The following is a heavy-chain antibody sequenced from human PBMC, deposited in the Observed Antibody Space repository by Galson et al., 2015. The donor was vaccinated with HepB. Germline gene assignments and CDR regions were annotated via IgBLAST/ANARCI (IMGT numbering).Heavy chain of an antibody. CDR3: ARDESYAGYYYYMDV. D-gene: IGHD3-16*01. J-gene: IGHJ6*03. CDR2: IYSGGST. V-gene: IGHV3-66*01. CDR1: GFTVSSNY. Sequence: SLRLSCAASGFTVSSNYMSWVRQAPGKGLEWVSVIYSGGSTYYADSVKGRFTISRDNSKNTLYLQMNSLRAEDTAVYYCARDESYAGYYYYMDVWGKGTTVTVSS.